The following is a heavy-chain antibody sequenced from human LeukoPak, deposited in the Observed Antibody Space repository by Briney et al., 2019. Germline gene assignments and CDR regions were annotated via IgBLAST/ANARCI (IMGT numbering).Heavy chain of an antibody. CDR2: ISWSSGSI. CDR1: GFTFDDYA. V-gene: IGHV3-9*01. CDR3: AKGDSYDSSGYYYLPYYFDY. D-gene: IGHD3-22*01. J-gene: IGHJ4*02. Sequence: PGGSLRLSCAASGFTFDDYAMHWVRQAPGKGLEWVSGISWSSGSIGYADSVKGRFTISRDNAKNSLYLQMNSLRAEDTALYYCAKGDSYDSSGYYYLPYYFDYWGQGTLVTVSS.